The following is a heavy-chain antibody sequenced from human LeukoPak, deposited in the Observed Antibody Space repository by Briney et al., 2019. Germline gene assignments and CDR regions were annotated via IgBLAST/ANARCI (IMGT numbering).Heavy chain of an antibody. CDR3: ARNELGAYSYDLNWFDP. J-gene: IGHJ5*02. Sequence: SETLSLTRAVSGSSITSNYFWAWIRQPPGKGLEWIGSIFHRGSIYQNPSLMSRATISIEPSKNQFSLRLTSVTAADTAVYFCARNELGAYSYDLNWFDPWGQGILVTVSS. D-gene: IGHD5-12*01. V-gene: IGHV4-38-2*01. CDR2: IFHRGSI. CDR1: GSSITSNYF.